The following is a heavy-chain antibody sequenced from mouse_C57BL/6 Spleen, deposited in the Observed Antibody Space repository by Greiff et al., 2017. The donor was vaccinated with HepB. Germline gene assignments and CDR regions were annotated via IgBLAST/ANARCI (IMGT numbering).Heavy chain of an antibody. CDR2: ISYDGSN. CDR3: ARPELTSFAWFAY. Sequence: EVHLVESGPGLVKPSQSLSLTCSVTGYSITSGYYWNWIRQFPGNKLEWMGYISYDGSNNYNPSLKNRISITRDTSKNQFFLKLNSVTTEDTATYYCARPELTSFAWFAYWGQGTLVTVSA. D-gene: IGHD4-1*01. CDR1: GYSITSGYY. J-gene: IGHJ3*01. V-gene: IGHV3-6*01.